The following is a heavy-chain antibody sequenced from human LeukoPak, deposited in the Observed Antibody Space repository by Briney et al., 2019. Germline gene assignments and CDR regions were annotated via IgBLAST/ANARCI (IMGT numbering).Heavy chain of an antibody. CDR1: GFTFSSYA. Sequence: GGSLRLSCAASGFTFSSYAMHWVRQAPGKGLEWVAVISYDGSNKYYADSVKGRFTISRDNSKNTLYLQMNSLRAEDTAVYYCARDSGIAARWDFEYWGQGTLVTVSS. CDR2: ISYDGSNK. V-gene: IGHV3-30-3*01. CDR3: ARDSGIAARWDFEY. J-gene: IGHJ4*02. D-gene: IGHD6-6*01.